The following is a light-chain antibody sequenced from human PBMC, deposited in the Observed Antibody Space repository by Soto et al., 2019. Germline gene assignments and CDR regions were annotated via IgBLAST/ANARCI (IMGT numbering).Light chain of an antibody. J-gene: IGKJ4*01. CDR2: VAS. CDR3: QQYNVWPLT. Sequence: EIVMTQSPATLSVSPGERATLSCRASQSVSSNLAWYQQKPGQTPKLLIYVASTRASGIPARFSGIGSGTEFTLTISSLQSEDFAVYYCQQYNVWPLTFGGGTKVEFK. V-gene: IGKV3-15*01. CDR1: QSVSSN.